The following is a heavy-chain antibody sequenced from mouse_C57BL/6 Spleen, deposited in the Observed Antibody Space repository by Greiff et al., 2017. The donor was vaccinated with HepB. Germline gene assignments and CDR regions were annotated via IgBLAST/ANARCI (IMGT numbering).Heavy chain of an antibody. J-gene: IGHJ2*01. D-gene: IGHD2-4*01. CDR3: ARREDDYDFDY. V-gene: IGHV1-81*01. CDR2: IYPRSGNT. CDR1: GYTFTSYG. Sequence: VQLQQSGAELARPGASVKLSCKASGYTFTSYGISWVKQRTGQGLEWIGEIYPRSGNTYYNEKFKGKATLTADKSSSTAYMELRSLTSEDSAVYFCARREDDYDFDYWGQGTTLTVSA.